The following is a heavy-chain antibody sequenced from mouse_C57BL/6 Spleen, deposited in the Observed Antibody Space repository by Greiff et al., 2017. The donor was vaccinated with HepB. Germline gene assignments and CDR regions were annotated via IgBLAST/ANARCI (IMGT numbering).Heavy chain of an antibody. CDR3: ASEEAGGLRRGTWFAY. D-gene: IGHD2-4*01. CDR1: GYTFTSYG. CDR2: IYPRSGNT. J-gene: IGHJ3*01. Sequence: VQLVESGAELARPGASVKLSCKASGYTFTSYGISWVKQRTGQGLEWIGEIYPRSGNTYYNEKFKGKATLTADKSSSTAYMELRSLTSEDSAVYFCASEEAGGLRRGTWFAYWGQGTLVTVSA. V-gene: IGHV1-81*01.